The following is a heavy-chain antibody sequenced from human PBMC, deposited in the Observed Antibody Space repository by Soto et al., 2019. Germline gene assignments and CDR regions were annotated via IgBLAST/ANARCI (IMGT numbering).Heavy chain of an antibody. J-gene: IGHJ6*03. Sequence: ASVKVSCKASGYTFTSYYMHWVRQAPGQGLEWMGIINPSGGSTSYAQKFQGRVTMTRDTSTSTVYMELSSLRSEDTAVYYCVTGGCSITIFPKTFYYHYHMDVWGQGSTVPVAS. CDR3: VTGGCSITIFPKTFYYHYHMDV. D-gene: IGHD2-2*01. V-gene: IGHV1-46*03. CDR2: INPSGGST. CDR1: GYTFTSYY.